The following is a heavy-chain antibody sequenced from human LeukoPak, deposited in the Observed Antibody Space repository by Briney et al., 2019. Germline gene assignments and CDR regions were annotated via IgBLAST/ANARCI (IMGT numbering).Heavy chain of an antibody. D-gene: IGHD6-19*01. CDR1: GYTFTSCD. Sequence: ASVKVSCKASGYTFTSCDINWVRQATGQGLEWMGWMNPNSGNTGYGQSFQGRITMTRDISIGAAYMELSNLTSEDTAVYYCTRGSSGRRDNWGQGTLVTVSA. CDR3: TRGSSGRRDN. J-gene: IGHJ4*02. CDR2: MNPNSGNT. V-gene: IGHV1-8*01.